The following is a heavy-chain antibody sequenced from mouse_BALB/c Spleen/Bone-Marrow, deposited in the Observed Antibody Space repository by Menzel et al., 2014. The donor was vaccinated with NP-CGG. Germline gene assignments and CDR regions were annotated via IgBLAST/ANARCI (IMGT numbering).Heavy chain of an antibody. Sequence: VQLQQSGAELVKPGASVKLSCKASGYTFTSYWMHWVKQRPGQGLEWIGEINPSNGRTNYNAKFKSKATLTVDKSSSTAYMQLSSLTSEDSAVHFCAGSELTGTTYWGQGTLVTVSP. V-gene: IGHV1S81*02. CDR1: GYTFTSYW. CDR2: INPSNGRT. CDR3: AGSELTGTTY. D-gene: IGHD4-1*01. J-gene: IGHJ3*01.